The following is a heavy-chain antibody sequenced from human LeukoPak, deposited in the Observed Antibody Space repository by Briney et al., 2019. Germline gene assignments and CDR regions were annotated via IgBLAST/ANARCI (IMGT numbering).Heavy chain of an antibody. J-gene: IGHJ6*02. V-gene: IGHV4-34*01. Sequence: SETLSLTCAVYGGSFSGYYWSWIRQPPGKGWGWMGEIILRGSTNCNPSLKSRVTISVDTSKNQFSLKLSSVTAADTAVYYCARGDIVVVPAAATLYYYYGMDVWGQGTTVTFSS. CDR2: IILRGST. CDR3: ARGDIVVVPAAATLYYYYGMDV. CDR1: GGSFSGYY. D-gene: IGHD2-2*01.